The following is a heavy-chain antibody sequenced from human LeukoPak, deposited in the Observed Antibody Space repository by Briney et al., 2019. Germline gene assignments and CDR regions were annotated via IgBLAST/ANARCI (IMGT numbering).Heavy chain of an antibody. Sequence: GGSLRLSCAASGFTFSSYAMSWVRQAPGKGLEWVSAISGSGGSTYYADSVKGRFTISRDNSKNTLYLQMNSLRAEGTAVYYCAKDSIFVGAFDIWGQGTMVTVSS. J-gene: IGHJ3*02. CDR2: ISGSGGST. CDR3: AKDSIFVGAFDI. D-gene: IGHD3-3*01. CDR1: GFTFSSYA. V-gene: IGHV3-23*01.